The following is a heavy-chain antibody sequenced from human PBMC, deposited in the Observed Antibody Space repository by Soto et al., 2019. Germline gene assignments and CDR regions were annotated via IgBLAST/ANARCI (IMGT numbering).Heavy chain of an antibody. CDR3: AKDRRRHYSSGSYYMRSFDS. Sequence: PGGSRRLSGAASGFTFNRYAMRWVRQAPGKGLEWVSAITSSGENTDYANAVKARFTISRDNSKNTPYLQLSSLTAEDTAVYYCAKDRRRHYSSGSYYMRSFDSWGQGTLVTVSS. J-gene: IGHJ4*02. V-gene: IGHV3-23*01. CDR2: ITSSGENT. CDR1: GFTFNRYA. D-gene: IGHD3-10*01.